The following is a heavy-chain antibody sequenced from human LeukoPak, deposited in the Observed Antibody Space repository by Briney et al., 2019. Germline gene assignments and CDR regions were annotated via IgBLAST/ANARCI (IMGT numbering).Heavy chain of an antibody. Sequence: GASVTVSCKASGYTFTGYYMHWVRQAPGQGLEWMGRINPNSGGTNYAQKFQGRVTMTRDTSISTAYMELSRLRSDDTAVYYCASLMVRGVTYYYYGMDVWGQGTTVTVSS. CDR2: INPNSGGT. V-gene: IGHV1-2*06. CDR3: ASLMVRGVTYYYYGMDV. J-gene: IGHJ6*02. D-gene: IGHD3-10*01. CDR1: GYTFTGYY.